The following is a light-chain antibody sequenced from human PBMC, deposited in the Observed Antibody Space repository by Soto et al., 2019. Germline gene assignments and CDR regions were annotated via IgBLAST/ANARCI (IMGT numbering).Light chain of an antibody. J-gene: IGLJ2*01. Sequence: NFMLTQPHSVSESPGKTVTISCTGSSGSIASNYVQWYQQRPGSAPTTVIYEDNQRPSGVPDRFSGSIDSSPNSASLTISGLKTGDEADYSCQLYDSSNGLFGGGTKLTVL. CDR3: QLYDSSNGL. CDR1: SGSIASNY. V-gene: IGLV6-57*02. CDR2: EDN.